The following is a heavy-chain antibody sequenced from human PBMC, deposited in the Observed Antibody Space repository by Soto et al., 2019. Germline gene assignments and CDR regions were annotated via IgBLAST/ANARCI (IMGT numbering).Heavy chain of an antibody. V-gene: IGHV1-3*01. D-gene: IGHD3-10*01. CDR3: AKSGGLDV. CDR2: IKAGGGDT. Sequence: ASVKVSWKASGYTFTAYSRHWIRRAPGQGLEWMGWIKAGGGDTGYSQRFQGRVTITRDTSANAAYMELGSLTSADTAVYYCAKSGGLDVWGQGTTVTVSS. J-gene: IGHJ6*02. CDR1: GYTFTAYS.